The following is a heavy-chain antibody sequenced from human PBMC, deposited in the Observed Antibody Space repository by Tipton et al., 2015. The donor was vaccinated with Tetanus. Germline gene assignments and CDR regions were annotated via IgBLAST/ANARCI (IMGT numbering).Heavy chain of an antibody. CDR3: ARALRPIFGVAQPFDP. V-gene: IGHV4-59*01. J-gene: IGHJ5*02. Sequence: TLSLTCTVSGGSMRTYYWRWNWQPPGQGLEWIGYGYYTGSTDYNPSLKSRVPISVDTSKTQFSLWLTSVTAADTAVYYCARALRPIFGVAQPFDPWGQGTLVTVSS. CDR2: GYYTGST. CDR1: GGSMRTYY. D-gene: IGHD3-3*01.